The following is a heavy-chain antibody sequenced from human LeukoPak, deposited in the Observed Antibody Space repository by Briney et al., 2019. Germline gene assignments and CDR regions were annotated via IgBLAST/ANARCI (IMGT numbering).Heavy chain of an antibody. V-gene: IGHV1-46*01. J-gene: IGHJ3*02. Sequence: VASVKVSCKASGYTFTSYYMHWVRQAPGQGLEWMGISNPSGGSTSYAQKFQGRVTMTRDTSTSTVYMELSSLRSEDTAVYYCARESPLLHDAFDIWGQGTMVTVSS. D-gene: IGHD2-15*01. CDR1: GYTFTSYY. CDR3: ARESPLLHDAFDI. CDR2: SNPSGGST.